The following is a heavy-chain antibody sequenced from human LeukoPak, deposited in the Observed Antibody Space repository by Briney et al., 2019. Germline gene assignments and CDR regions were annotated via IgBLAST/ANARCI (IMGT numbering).Heavy chain of an antibody. Sequence: GGSLRLSCAGSGFPFSDHYMDWVRQAPGKGLEWVGRSRNKARSYTTDYAASVKGRFTISRDGSKNSVFLQMNSLKTEDTAVYHCARTYYDILTGIRDFDYWGQGTLVTVSS. CDR3: ARTYYDILTGIRDFDY. CDR1: GFPFSDHY. CDR2: SRNKARSYTT. D-gene: IGHD3-9*01. V-gene: IGHV3-72*01. J-gene: IGHJ4*02.